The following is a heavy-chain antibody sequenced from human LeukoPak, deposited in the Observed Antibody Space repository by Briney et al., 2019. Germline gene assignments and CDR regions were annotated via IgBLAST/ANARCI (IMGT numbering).Heavy chain of an antibody. V-gene: IGHV4-39*01. CDR2: IYYSGST. CDR3: ARRAKNDAFDI. Sequence: PSETLSLTCTVSGGSIGSSSYYWGWIHQPPGKGLEWIGSIYYSGSTYYNPSLKSRVTISVDTSKNQFSLKLSSVTAADTAVYYCARRAKNDAFDIWGQGTMVTVSS. J-gene: IGHJ3*02. CDR1: GGSIGSSSYY.